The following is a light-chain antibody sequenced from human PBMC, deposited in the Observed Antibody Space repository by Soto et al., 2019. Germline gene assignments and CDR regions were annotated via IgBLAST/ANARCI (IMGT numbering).Light chain of an antibody. Sequence: EIVMTQSPATLSVSPGERATLSCRASQSVGSNLAWYQQKPGQAPRLLMYRASTRATGIPARFSGSGSGTEFTLTISSLQSEDFAVYYCQQYNNWPPYTFGQGTKLEIK. CDR2: RAS. CDR3: QQYNNWPPYT. CDR1: QSVGSN. V-gene: IGKV3-15*01. J-gene: IGKJ2*01.